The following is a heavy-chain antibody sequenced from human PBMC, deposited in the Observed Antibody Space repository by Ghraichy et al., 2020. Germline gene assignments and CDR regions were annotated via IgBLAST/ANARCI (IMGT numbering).Heavy chain of an antibody. CDR1: GFTFSGSA. J-gene: IGHJ5*01. D-gene: IGHD5-24*01. Sequence: KVSCVASGFTFSGSAIHWVRQTSGRGLEWVGCIRSKTDNYATAFGASVEGRFTISRDDSENTAYLQMNTLKTEDTAVYYCIRPTNGFEFWGQGTLVTVSS. CDR3: IRPTNGFEF. CDR2: IRSKTDNYAT. V-gene: IGHV3-73*01.